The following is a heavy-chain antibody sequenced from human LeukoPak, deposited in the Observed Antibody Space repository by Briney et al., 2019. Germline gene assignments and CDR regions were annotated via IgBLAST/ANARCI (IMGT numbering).Heavy chain of an antibody. CDR3: AKNAYYYDH. CDR2: ISYDGKKN. V-gene: IGHV3-30*18. CDR1: GFTFSSYA. J-gene: IGHJ4*02. Sequence: GGSLRLSCAGSGFTFSSYAMSWVRQAPGKGLEWVAVISYDGKKNYYADSVKGRFTISRDNSKNTLYLQMNSLRAEDTAVYYCAKNAYYYDHWGQGTLVTVSS.